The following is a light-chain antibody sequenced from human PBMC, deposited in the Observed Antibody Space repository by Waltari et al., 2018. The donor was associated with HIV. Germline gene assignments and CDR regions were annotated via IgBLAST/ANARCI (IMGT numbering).Light chain of an antibody. CDR3: QQSFSAPPAYT. Sequence: DIQMTQSPSSLSASVGDRVTITCRVSQSINTFLNWYQQRPGKAPKLLIYAASTLQSGVPSRFSGSGSGTDFTLTISSLQREDCATYYCQQSFSAPPAYTFGQGTKLEIK. J-gene: IGKJ2*01. CDR2: AAS. V-gene: IGKV1-39*01. CDR1: QSINTF.